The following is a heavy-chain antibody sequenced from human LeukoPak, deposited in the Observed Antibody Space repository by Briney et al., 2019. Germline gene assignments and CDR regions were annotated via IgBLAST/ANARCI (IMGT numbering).Heavy chain of an antibody. V-gene: IGHV4-59*08. D-gene: IGHD3-3*01. CDR1: GGSISRYY. CDR2: IYYSGST. CDR3: ARRDPNYDLAWFDP. Sequence: SETLSLTCTVSGGSISRYYLSWIRQPPGKGLEWIGYIYYSGSTNYNPSLQSRVNISVDTSKNQFSLKLSSVTAADTAVYYCARRDPNYDLAWFDPWGQGTLVTVSS. J-gene: IGHJ5*02.